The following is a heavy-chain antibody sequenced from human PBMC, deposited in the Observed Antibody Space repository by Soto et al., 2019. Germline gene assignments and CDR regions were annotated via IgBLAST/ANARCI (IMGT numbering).Heavy chain of an antibody. CDR1: EYTFTGYY. D-gene: IGHD2-2*02. V-gene: IGHV1-2*04. CDR3: ARDHCSSTSCYTTDAFDI. CDR2: INPNSGGT. Sequence: GASVKVSCKASEYTFTGYYMHWVRQAPGQGLEWMGWINPNSGGTNYAQKFQGWVTMTRDTSISTAYMELSRLRSDDTAVYYCARDHCSSTSCYTTDAFDIWGQGTMVTVSS. J-gene: IGHJ3*02.